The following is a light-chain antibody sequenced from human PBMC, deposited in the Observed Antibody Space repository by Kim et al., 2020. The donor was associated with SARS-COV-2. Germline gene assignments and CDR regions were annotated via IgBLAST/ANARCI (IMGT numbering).Light chain of an antibody. CDR3: QQYGSSPR. CDR2: GAS. CDR1: QSVTNNY. V-gene: IGKV3-20*01. Sequence: LSPGERANLSGRASQSVTNNYVAWYQQKPGQTPRLLIYGASSRATGIPDRFSGSGSGTDFTLTISRLEPEDFAVYYCQQYGSSPRFGGGTKVDIK. J-gene: IGKJ4*01.